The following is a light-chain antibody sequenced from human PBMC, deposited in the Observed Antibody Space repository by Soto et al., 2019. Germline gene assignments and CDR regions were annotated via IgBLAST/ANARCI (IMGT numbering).Light chain of an antibody. CDR2: GAS. CDR1: QSVTNGY. CDR3: QQYGSSPFT. Sequence: EIVLTQSPGTLSLSPGERATLSCRASQSVTNGYLARYQQRPGQPPRLVIYGASRRATGIPDRFSGSGSGTDFTLSISRLEPEDFAAYYCQQYGSSPFTFGGGTKVEIK. J-gene: IGKJ4*01. V-gene: IGKV3-20*01.